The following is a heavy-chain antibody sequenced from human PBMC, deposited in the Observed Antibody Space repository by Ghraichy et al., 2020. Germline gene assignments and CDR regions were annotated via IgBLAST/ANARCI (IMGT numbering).Heavy chain of an antibody. CDR1: GYSISNGYY. CDR2: IYHSGST. V-gene: IGHV4-38-2*02. CDR3: ARGYLRHGGYIDY. J-gene: IGHJ4*02. D-gene: IGHD2-15*01. Sequence: SETLSLTCTVSGYSISNGYYWCWFRQPPGKGLEWIGSIYHSGSTYYHPSLKSRVTISLDTSKNQFSLKLSSVTAADTAVYYCARGYLRHGGYIDYWGQGTLVTVSS.